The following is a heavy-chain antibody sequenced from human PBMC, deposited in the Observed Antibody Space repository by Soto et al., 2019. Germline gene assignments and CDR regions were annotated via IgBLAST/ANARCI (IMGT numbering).Heavy chain of an antibody. CDR1: GYTFTSCP. J-gene: IGHJ6*02. V-gene: IGHV1-3*01. D-gene: IGHD2-21*02. Sequence: ASGKVCCRASGYTFTSCPIHWVRRARKKRLELMGSIDAGSGNRKFSQKFQDRVSIIRDTPASTAYMELSSLRSEGTAVYYCAREDGGNSTYYYYYVMDVWGQGTTVPVS. CDR2: IDAGSGNR. CDR3: AREDGGNSTYYYYYVMDV.